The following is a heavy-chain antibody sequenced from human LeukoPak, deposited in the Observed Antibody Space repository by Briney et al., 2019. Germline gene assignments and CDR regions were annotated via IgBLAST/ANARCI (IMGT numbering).Heavy chain of an antibody. D-gene: IGHD2-2*01. Sequence: ASETLSLTCTVSGGSISSYYWSWIRQPPGKGLEWIGYIYYSGSTNYNPSLKSRVTISVDTSKNQFSLKLSSVTAADTAVYYCARVDCSSTSCYSPNWFDPWGQGTLVTVSS. V-gene: IGHV4-59*12. J-gene: IGHJ5*02. CDR1: GGSISSYY. CDR2: IYYSGST. CDR3: ARVDCSSTSCYSPNWFDP.